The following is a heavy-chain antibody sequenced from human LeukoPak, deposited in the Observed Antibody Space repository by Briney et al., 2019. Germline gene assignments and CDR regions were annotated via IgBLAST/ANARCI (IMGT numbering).Heavy chain of an antibody. V-gene: IGHV3-21*05. CDR2: ISSRSSYI. CDR3: ARRVVPAALNEKWFDP. CDR1: GFTFNNYA. Sequence: GGSLRLSCAASGFTFNNYAMNWVRQAPGKGLEWVSYISSRSSYINYADSVKGRFTISRDNAKNSLYLQMNSLRVEDTAMYYCARRVVPAALNEKWFDPWGQGTRVTVSS. J-gene: IGHJ5*02. D-gene: IGHD2-2*01.